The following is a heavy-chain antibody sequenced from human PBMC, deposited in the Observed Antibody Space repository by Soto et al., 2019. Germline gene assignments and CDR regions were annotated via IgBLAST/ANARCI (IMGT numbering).Heavy chain of an antibody. CDR2: MNPDSGST. J-gene: IGHJ5*02. D-gene: IGHD6-19*01. CDR1: GYPFTSYH. Sequence: QVQLVQSGAEVKKPGASVKVSCKPSGYPFTSYHVNWVRQAPGEGLEWMGWMNPDSGSTDYALKSEVRLTITRNTSMSTAYLELRSLTSEDAAIYYCARGRFISKGYDSGWYIAHWGQGAQVLGSS. CDR3: ARGRFISKGYDSGWYIAH. V-gene: IGHV1-8*01.